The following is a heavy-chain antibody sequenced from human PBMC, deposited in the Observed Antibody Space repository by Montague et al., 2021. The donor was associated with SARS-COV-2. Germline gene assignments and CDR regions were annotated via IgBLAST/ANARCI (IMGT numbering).Heavy chain of an antibody. D-gene: IGHD3-9*01. CDR2: IYYSGRT. V-gene: IGHV4-59*01. J-gene: IGHJ4*02. Sequence: SETLSLTCTVSGASISSYYWSWIRQPPGKGLEWIGYIYYSGRTNCNPSLKSRVTTSVDTSKNQFSLKLSSVTAADTAVYYCARENDLLTGFYYWGQGTLVTVSS. CDR1: GASISSYY. CDR3: ARENDLLTGFYY.